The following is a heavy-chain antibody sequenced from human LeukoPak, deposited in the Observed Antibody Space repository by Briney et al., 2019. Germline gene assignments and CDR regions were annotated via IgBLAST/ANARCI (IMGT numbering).Heavy chain of an antibody. Sequence: GGSLRLSCAASGFTVSSNYMSWVRQSPGNGLEWVSVIYSGGSTYYADSVKGRFTISRDNSKNTLYLQMNSLRAEDTAVYYCARTRDAYCSSTSCLPYWFDPWGQGTLVTVSS. CDR1: GFTVSSNY. V-gene: IGHV3-66*01. J-gene: IGHJ5*02. CDR2: IYSGGST. D-gene: IGHD2-2*01. CDR3: ARTRDAYCSSTSCLPYWFDP.